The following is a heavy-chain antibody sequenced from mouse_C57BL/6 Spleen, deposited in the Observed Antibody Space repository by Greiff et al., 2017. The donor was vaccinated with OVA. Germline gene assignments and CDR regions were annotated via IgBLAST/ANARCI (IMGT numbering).Heavy chain of an antibody. CDR3: ASTLYGSSYYWYFDV. CDR2: INPNNGGT. V-gene: IGHV1-18*01. D-gene: IGHD1-1*01. Sequence: EVQLQQSGPELVKPGASVKIPCKASGYTFTDYNMDWVKQSHGKSLEWIGDINPNNGGTIYNQKFKGKATLTVDKSSSTAYMELRSLTSEDTAVYYCASTLYGSSYYWYFDVWGTGTTVTVSS. CDR1: GYTFTDYN. J-gene: IGHJ1*03.